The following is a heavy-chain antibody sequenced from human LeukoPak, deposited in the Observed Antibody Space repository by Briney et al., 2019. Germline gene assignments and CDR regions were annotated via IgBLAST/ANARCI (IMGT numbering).Heavy chain of an antibody. D-gene: IGHD6-6*01. J-gene: IGHJ4*02. CDR2: IYYSGST. V-gene: IGHV4-59*01. CDR1: GGSISTYY. Sequence: SETLSLTCTVSGGSISTYYWSWMRQPPGRGLEWIGYIYYSGSTNHNPSLKSRVTISVDTSKNQFSLNLSSVTAADTAVYFCARHRAYSSSSPFDYWGQGTLVTVSS. CDR3: ARHRAYSSSSPFDY.